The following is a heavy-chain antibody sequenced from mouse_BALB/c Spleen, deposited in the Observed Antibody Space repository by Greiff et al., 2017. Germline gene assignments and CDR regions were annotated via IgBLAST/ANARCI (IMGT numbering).Heavy chain of an antibody. CDR3: ARRNDYHVAIDY. J-gene: IGHJ4*01. Sequence: EVQLQESGPELVEPGASVKIPCKASGYTFTDYNMHWVKQSHGQSLEWIGDINPNNGGTIYNKKFKGKATLTVDKSSSTAYMELRSLTSEDTAVYYCARRNDYHVAIDYWGQGTSVTVSS. V-gene: IGHV1-18*01. CDR2: INPNNGGT. CDR1: GYTFTDYN. D-gene: IGHD2-4*01.